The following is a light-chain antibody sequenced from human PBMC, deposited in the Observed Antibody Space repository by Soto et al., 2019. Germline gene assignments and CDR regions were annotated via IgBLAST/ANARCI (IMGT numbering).Light chain of an antibody. J-gene: IGKJ2*01. CDR2: GAS. CDR1: QSVANNY. V-gene: IGKV3-20*01. Sequence: EIVLMQSPGTLSLSPGERATLSCRASQSVANNYLAWYQQKPGQAPRLLIYGASSRAAGVPDRFSGSGSGTDLTLTITRLEPEVFTMYYCQQYGVSPLMYTFGQGTKLGVK. CDR3: QQYGVSPLMYT.